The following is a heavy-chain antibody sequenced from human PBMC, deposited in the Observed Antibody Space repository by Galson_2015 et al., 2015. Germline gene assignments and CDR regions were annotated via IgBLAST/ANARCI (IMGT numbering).Heavy chain of an antibody. J-gene: IGHJ4*02. V-gene: IGHV4-59*01. Sequence: SSYYWSRIRQPPGKGLEWIGYIYYSGSTNYNPSLKSRVTISVDTSKNQFSLKLSSVTAADTAVYYCARATVARYVDYWGQGTLVTVSS. CDR1: SSYY. CDR2: IYYSGST. D-gene: IGHD4-23*01. CDR3: ARATVARYVDY.